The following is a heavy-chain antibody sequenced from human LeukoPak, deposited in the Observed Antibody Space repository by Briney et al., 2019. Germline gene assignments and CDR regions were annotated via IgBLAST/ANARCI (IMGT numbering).Heavy chain of an antibody. CDR3: ARALSIAVAGKIYYYYGMDV. V-gene: IGHV4-34*01. CDR2: INHSGST. J-gene: IGHJ6*02. Sequence: SETLSLTCAVYGGSFSGYYWSWIRQPPGKGLEWIGEINHSGSTNYNPSLKSRVTISVDTSKNQFSLKLSSVTPEDTAVYYCARALSIAVAGKIYYYYGMDVWGQGTTVTVSS. D-gene: IGHD6-19*01. CDR1: GGSFSGYY.